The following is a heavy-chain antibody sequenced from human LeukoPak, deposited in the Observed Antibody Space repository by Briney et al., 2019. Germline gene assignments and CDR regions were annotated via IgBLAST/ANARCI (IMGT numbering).Heavy chain of an antibody. CDR2: VSWNSGSI. CDR3: AKAVYYDYVWGSYRPYYFDY. Sequence: GGSLRLSCAASGFTFDDYAMHWVRQAPGKGLEWVSGVSWNSGSIGYADSVKGRFTISRDNAKNSLYLQMNSLRAEDTALYYCAKAVYYDYVWGSYRPYYFDYWGQGTLVTVSS. J-gene: IGHJ4*02. D-gene: IGHD3-16*02. CDR1: GFTFDDYA. V-gene: IGHV3-9*01.